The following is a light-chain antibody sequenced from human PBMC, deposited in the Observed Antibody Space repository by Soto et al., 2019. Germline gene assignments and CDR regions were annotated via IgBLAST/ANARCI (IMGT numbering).Light chain of an antibody. CDR3: SSYTSRSTLFV. Sequence: QSALTQPASVSGSPGQSITISCTGTSSDVGGYNYVSWYQQHPGKAPKLMIYEVSKRPSGVSNRFSGSKSGNTASLTISGSQAEDEADYYCSSYTSRSTLFVFGTGTQLTVL. V-gene: IGLV2-14*01. CDR2: EVS. J-gene: IGLJ1*01. CDR1: SSDVGGYNY.